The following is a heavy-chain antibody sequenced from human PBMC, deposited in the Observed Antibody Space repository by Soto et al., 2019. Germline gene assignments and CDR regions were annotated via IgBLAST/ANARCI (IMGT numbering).Heavy chain of an antibody. D-gene: IGHD6-6*01. CDR2: IWYDGSNK. Sequence: GGSLRLSCAASGFTFSSYGMHWVRQAPGKGLEWVAVIWYDGSNKYYADSVKGRFTISRDNSKNTLYLQMNSLRAEDTAVYYCAREQFNLRSSSRENWFDPWGQGTLVNVS. CDR1: GFTFSSYG. J-gene: IGHJ5*02. V-gene: IGHV3-33*01. CDR3: AREQFNLRSSSRENWFDP.